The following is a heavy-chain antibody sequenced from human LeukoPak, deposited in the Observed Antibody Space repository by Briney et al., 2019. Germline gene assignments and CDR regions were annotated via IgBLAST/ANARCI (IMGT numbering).Heavy chain of an antibody. CDR1: GGSISSSNW. D-gene: IGHD7-27*01. CDR2: IYHSGST. CDR3: ARDRGDRPHYYYYYMDV. J-gene: IGHJ6*03. V-gene: IGHV4-4*02. Sequence: SETLSLTCAVSGGSISSSNWWSWVRQPPGKGLEWIGEIYHSGSTNYNPSLKSRVTISVDTSKNQFSLNLSSVTAADTAVYYCARDRGDRPHYYYYYMDVWGKGTTVTVSS.